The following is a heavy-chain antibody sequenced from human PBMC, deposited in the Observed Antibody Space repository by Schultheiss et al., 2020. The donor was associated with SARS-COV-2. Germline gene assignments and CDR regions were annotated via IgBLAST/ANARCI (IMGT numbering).Heavy chain of an antibody. CDR3: ARDPSFGYYGMDV. V-gene: IGHV1-2*02. CDR2: INPNSGGT. J-gene: IGHJ6*02. CDR1: GYTFTGYY. D-gene: IGHD3-10*01. Sequence: ASVKVSCKASGYTFTGYYMHWVRQATGQGLEWMGWINPNSGGTNYAQKFQGRVTMTRDTSISTAYMELSRLRSDDTAVYYCARDPSFGYYGMDVWGQGTTVTVSS.